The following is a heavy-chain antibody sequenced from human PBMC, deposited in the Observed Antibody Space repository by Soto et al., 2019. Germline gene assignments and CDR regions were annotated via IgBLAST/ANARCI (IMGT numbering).Heavy chain of an antibody. V-gene: IGHV5-51*01. CDR3: ARVKHQYVND. CDR1: GYSFTDYW. J-gene: IGHJ4*02. CDR2: IYPDDSDT. D-gene: IGHD2-2*01. Sequence: VQLEQSGAEVKKPGESLKISCKGSGYSFTDYWIAWVRQMPGKGLEWMGLIYPDDSDTRYSPSFEGQVTMSVDKSIFTAYLQWSSLQASDTAMYYCARVKHQYVNDWGQGTLVTVSS.